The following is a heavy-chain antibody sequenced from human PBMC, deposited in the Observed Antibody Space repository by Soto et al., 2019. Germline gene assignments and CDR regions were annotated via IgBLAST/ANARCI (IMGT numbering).Heavy chain of an antibody. Sequence: SGPTLVKPTQTLTLTCTFSGFSLSTSGVGVGWIRQPPGKALEWLALIYWNDDKRYSPSLKSRLTITKDTSKNQVVLTMTNMDPVDTATYYCAHRPGVRSERYYGSGSYYNADWFDPWGQGTLVTVSS. J-gene: IGHJ5*02. V-gene: IGHV2-5*01. CDR3: AHRPGVRSERYYGSGSYYNADWFDP. D-gene: IGHD3-10*01. CDR1: GFSLSTSGVG. CDR2: IYWNDDK.